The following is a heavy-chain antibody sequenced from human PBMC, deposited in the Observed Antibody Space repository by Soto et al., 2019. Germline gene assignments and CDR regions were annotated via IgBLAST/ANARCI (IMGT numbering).Heavy chain of an antibody. CDR1: GDSVSGGDSY. Sequence: QVQLQESGPGLVKPSQTLSLTCTVSGDSVSGGDSYWSWIRQPPGKALEWIGYTSFSGYTSYTPSLKSLATISVDMSKSQFSLRLTSVTAADTAIYYCVRGGNPYHYATSGPGTFDKWGQGTLVSVSS. CDR2: TSFSGYT. D-gene: IGHD3-22*01. J-gene: IGHJ4*02. V-gene: IGHV4-30-4*01. CDR3: VRGGNPYHYATSGPGTFDK.